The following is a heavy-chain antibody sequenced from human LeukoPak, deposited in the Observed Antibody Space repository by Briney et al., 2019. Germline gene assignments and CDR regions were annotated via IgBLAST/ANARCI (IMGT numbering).Heavy chain of an antibody. D-gene: IGHD6-13*01. Sequence: GGSLRLSCAASGFTFSSYAMSWVRQAPGKGLEWVSYISSSGSTIYYADSVKGRFTISRDNAKNSLYLQMNSLRAEDTAVYYCAREPSSWAPMNYYYGMDVWGQGTTVTVSS. J-gene: IGHJ6*02. CDR1: GFTFSSYA. CDR2: ISSSGSTI. V-gene: IGHV3-48*03. CDR3: AREPSSWAPMNYYYGMDV.